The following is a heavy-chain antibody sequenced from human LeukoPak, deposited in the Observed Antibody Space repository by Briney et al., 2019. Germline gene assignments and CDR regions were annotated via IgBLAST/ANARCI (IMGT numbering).Heavy chain of an antibody. CDR1: GFTFSSHS. CDR3: AKGPSYYYDSSGYYYGY. CDR2: ISSSSSYI. Sequence: GGSLRVSCAASGFTFSSHSMNWVRQAPGKGLEWVSSISSSSSYIYYADSVKGRFTISRDNAKNSLYLQMNSLRAEDTAVYYCAKGPSYYYDSSGYYYGYWGQGTLVTVSS. J-gene: IGHJ4*02. V-gene: IGHV3-21*04. D-gene: IGHD3-22*01.